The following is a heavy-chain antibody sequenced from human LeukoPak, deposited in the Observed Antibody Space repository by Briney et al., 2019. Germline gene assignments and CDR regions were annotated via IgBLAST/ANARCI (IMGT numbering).Heavy chain of an antibody. V-gene: IGHV3-20*04. CDR2: INWNGGNT. J-gene: IGHJ6*03. Sequence: GGSLRLSCAASGFTFDDYGMSWVRQAPGKGLEWVSGINWNGGNTGYADSVKGRFTISRDNAKNSLYLQMNSLRAEDTALYYCAGGKNYHYYYYYMDVWGKGTTVTVSS. CDR3: AGGKNYHYYYYYMDV. CDR1: GFTFDDYG. D-gene: IGHD1-7*01.